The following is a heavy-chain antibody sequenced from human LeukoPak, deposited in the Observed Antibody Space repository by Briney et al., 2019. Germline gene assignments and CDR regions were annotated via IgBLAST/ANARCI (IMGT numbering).Heavy chain of an antibody. CDR2: ISYDGSNK. D-gene: IGHD6-13*01. CDR1: GFTFNIYG. V-gene: IGHV3-30*18. CDR3: AKDRASWYSYFDY. J-gene: IGHJ4*02. Sequence: GGSLRLSCAASGFTFNIYGIHWVRQAPGKGLEWVAVISYDGSNKYYADSVKGRFTISRDNSKSTLYLQMNSLRAEDTAVYYCAKDRASWYSYFDYWGQGTLVTVSS.